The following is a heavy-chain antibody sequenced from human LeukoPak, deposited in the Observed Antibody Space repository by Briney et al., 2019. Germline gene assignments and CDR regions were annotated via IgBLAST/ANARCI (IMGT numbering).Heavy chain of an antibody. CDR1: GGSMSSSVNY. J-gene: IGHJ4*02. V-gene: IGHV4-39*01. Sequence: SETLSLTCTVSGGSMSSSVNYWGWIRQPPGKGLEWIGSIYSTGDTYYSASLKSRVTISADTSKNQFSLRLAFVTASDMAVYFCARLGVGSSGDYWGQGTLVTVSS. CDR2: IYSTGDT. CDR3: ARLGVGSSGDY. D-gene: IGHD6-6*01.